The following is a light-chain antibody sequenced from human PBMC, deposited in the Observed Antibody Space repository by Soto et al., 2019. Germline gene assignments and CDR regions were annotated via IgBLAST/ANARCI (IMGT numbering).Light chain of an antibody. CDR1: SSDVGTYNY. V-gene: IGLV2-14*01. Sequence: QSVLTQPASVSGSPGQSITISCTGTSSDVGTYNYVSWYQQHSGKAPKLMIYEVSNRPSGVSNRFSGSKSGNTASLTISGLQDEDEADYYCSAYTSSLTSYVFGSGTKCTVL. CDR3: SAYTSSLTSYV. J-gene: IGLJ1*01. CDR2: EVS.